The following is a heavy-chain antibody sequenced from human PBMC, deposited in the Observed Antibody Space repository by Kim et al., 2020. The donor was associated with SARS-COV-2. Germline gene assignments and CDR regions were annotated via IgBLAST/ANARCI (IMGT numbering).Heavy chain of an antibody. Sequence: GGSLRLSCAASGFTFSNAWMSWVRQAPGKGLEWVGRIKSKTDGGTTDYAAPVKGRFTISRDDSKNTLYLQMNSLKTEDTAVYYCTTDALALGDSSSWLDAFDIWGQGTMVTVSS. CDR1: GFTFSNAW. D-gene: IGHD6-13*01. CDR3: TTDALALGDSSSWLDAFDI. V-gene: IGHV3-15*01. CDR2: IKSKTDGGTT. J-gene: IGHJ3*02.